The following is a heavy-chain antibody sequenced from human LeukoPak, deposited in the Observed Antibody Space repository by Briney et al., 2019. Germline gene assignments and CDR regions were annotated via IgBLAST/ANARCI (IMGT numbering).Heavy chain of an antibody. CDR2: ISSSSSYI. CDR3: ARDEVEACSGGSCYFDY. J-gene: IGHJ4*02. CDR1: GFTFSDYY. Sequence: KPGGSLRLSCAASGFTFSDYYMSWIRQAPGKGLEWVSSISSSSSYIYYADSVKGRFTISRDNAKNSLYLQMNSLRAEDTAVYYCARDEVEACSGGSCYFDYWGQGTLVTVSS. D-gene: IGHD2-15*01. V-gene: IGHV3-11*06.